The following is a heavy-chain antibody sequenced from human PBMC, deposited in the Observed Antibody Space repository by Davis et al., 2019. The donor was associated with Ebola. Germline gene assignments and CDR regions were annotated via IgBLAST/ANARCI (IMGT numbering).Heavy chain of an antibody. CDR2: INHSGST. V-gene: IGHV4-34*01. Sequence: SETLSLTCAVYGGSFSGYYWSWIRQPPGKGLEWIGEINHSGSTNYNPSLKSRVTISVDTSKNQFSLKLSSVTAADTAVYYCARYSSGWYYFDYWGQGTLVTVSS. CDR3: ARYSSGWYYFDY. D-gene: IGHD6-19*01. J-gene: IGHJ4*02. CDR1: GGSFSGYY.